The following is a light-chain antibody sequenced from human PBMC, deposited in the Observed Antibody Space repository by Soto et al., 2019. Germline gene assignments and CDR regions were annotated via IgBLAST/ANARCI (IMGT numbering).Light chain of an antibody. V-gene: IGKV1-6*01. CDR3: LQDYSHTLT. J-gene: IGKJ1*01. CDR1: QTSATY. CDR2: TAS. Sequence: MQMTQCRSSLSASVVDRVTITVLASQTSATYINWYQQKSGSAPKXXXYTASSLQSGVPSRFSGSGSGTDFTLTISSLQNEDFASYYCLQDYSHTLTFGQGTKVDIK.